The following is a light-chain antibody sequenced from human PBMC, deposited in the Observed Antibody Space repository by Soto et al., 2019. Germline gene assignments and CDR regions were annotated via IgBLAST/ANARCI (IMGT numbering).Light chain of an antibody. CDR1: ESVTSN. Sequence: IVMTQSPATLSVSPGERATLSCRASESVTSNLAGYQQKPGKAARLLIYGASKRATGIPDRFSCSGSGTDFTLTISRLEPEDFEVYYCQQYGSSGKFGQGTNVDIK. CDR3: QQYGSSGK. J-gene: IGKJ1*01. V-gene: IGKV3-20*01. CDR2: GAS.